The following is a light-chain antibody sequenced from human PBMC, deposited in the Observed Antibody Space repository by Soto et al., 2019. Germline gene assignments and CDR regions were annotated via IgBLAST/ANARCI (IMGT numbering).Light chain of an antibody. CDR1: TGAVTSGYY. V-gene: IGLV7-43*01. J-gene: IGLJ2*01. CDR2: NTS. Sequence: QAVVTQEPSLTVSPGETVTLTCASSTGAVTSGYYPNWFQQKPGQAPRALIYNTSNKHSWTPARFSGSLLGGKAALTLSGVQPEDEAEYYCLLYYGGAGVFGGGTKLTVL. CDR3: LLYYGGAGV.